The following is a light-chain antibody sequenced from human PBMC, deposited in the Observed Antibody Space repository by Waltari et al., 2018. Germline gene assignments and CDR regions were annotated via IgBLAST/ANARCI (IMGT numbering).Light chain of an antibody. CDR1: ESVLYSSNNKNH. CDR2: WAS. J-gene: IGKJ4*01. Sequence: DIVMTQSPESLAVSLGERATIHCQSSESVLYSSNNKNHLAWYQQKPGPPPKLLIYWASTRKAGVPDRFSGSGSETDFTLTVSSLQAEDVAVYYCQQYYNTPLTFGGGTKVEIK. V-gene: IGKV4-1*01. CDR3: QQYYNTPLT.